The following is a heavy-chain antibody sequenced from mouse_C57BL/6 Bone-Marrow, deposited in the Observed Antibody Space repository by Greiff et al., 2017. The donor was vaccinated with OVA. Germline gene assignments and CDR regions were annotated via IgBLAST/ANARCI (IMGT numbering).Heavy chain of an antibody. CDR3: ARSAYSSGFAY. D-gene: IGHD3-2*02. J-gene: IGHJ3*01. V-gene: IGHV1-64*01. CDR1: GYTFTSYW. Sequence: QVQLQQPGAELVKPGASVKLSCKASGYTFTSYWMHWVKQRPGQGLEWIGMIHPNSGSTNYNEKFKSKATLTVDKSSSTAYMQLSSLTSEDSAVYYCARSAYSSGFAYWGQGTLVTVSA. CDR2: IHPNSGST.